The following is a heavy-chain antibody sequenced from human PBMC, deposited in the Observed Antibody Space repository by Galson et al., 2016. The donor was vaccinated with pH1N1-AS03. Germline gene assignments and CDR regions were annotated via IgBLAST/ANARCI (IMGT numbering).Heavy chain of an antibody. J-gene: IGHJ4*02. CDR1: GFPFSGYE. CDR2: ISYSGDTE. Sequence: SLRLSCAASGFPFSGYEMNWVRQAPGKGLEWISYISYSGDTENYADSVKGRFSISRDNAKNSLYLQMSALRPEDTAVYYCVWPSSGSFRYWGPGTLVPVSS. D-gene: IGHD1-26*01. V-gene: IGHV3-48*03. CDR3: VWPSSGSFRY.